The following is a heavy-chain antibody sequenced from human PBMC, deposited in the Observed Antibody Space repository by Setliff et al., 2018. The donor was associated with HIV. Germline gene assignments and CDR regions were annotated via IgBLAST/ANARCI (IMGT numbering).Heavy chain of an antibody. CDR2: IWADEITK. Sequence: GESLRLSCATSGFTFSPYAIHWVRQAPGMGLEWVAMIWADEITKFYADSVKGRFTISRDNSKNTMYLQVNTLRVGDTAVYYRARDPPGSGFHLDYWGQGTPVTVSS. J-gene: IGHJ4*02. V-gene: IGHV3-33*01. CDR3: ARDPPGSGFHLDY. D-gene: IGHD5-12*01. CDR1: GFTFSPYA.